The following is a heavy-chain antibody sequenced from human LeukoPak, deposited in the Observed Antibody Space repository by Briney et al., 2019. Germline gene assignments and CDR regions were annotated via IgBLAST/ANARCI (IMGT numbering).Heavy chain of an antibody. CDR2: ISSSSSTI. CDR3: ANTGYFSS. Sequence: GGSLRLSCAASGFTFSSYSMNWVRQAPGKGLEWVSYISSSSSTIYYADSVKGRFTISRDNSKNTLYLQMNSLRAEDTAVYYCANTGYFSSWGQGTLVTVSS. D-gene: IGHD3-9*01. CDR1: GFTFSSYS. J-gene: IGHJ5*02. V-gene: IGHV3-48*01.